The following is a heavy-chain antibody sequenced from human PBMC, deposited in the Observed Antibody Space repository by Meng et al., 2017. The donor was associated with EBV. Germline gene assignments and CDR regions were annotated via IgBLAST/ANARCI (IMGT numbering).Heavy chain of an antibody. D-gene: IGHD2-15*01. Sequence: QWQRSRAETKVLKPGRSVKVSCQGSGYLFTSYDIHWVRQATGQGLEWMGWMNPNSGNTGYAQKFQGRVTMTRNTSISTAYMELSSLRSEDPAVYYCARGRGVYCSGGSCYPGWFDPWGQGTLVTVSS. CDR1: GYLFTSYD. V-gene: IGHV1-8*01. CDR2: MNPNSGNT. CDR3: ARGRGVYCSGGSCYPGWFDP. J-gene: IGHJ5*02.